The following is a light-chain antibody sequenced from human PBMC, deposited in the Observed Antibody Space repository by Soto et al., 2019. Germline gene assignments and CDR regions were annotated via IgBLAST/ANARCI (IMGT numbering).Light chain of an antibody. CDR3: QQRIDRPPT. J-gene: IGKJ5*01. CDR2: DAS. Sequence: ETVGKQSPDSLSLSPGERATLSCRTSQSVSTHLAWYQQRPGQPPRLLIYDASTRATGIPARFSGSGSGTDFTLAISILEFEEFAVYYFQQRIDRPPTIAQGTRLEIK. V-gene: IGKV3-11*01. CDR1: QSVSTH.